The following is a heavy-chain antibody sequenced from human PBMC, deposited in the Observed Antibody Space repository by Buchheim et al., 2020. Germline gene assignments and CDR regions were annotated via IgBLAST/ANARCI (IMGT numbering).Heavy chain of an antibody. Sequence: QVQLQESGPGLVKPSETLSLTCTVSGGSISSYYWSWIRQPAGKGLEWIGRIYTSGSTNYNPSLKSRVTISVDTSKNQFSLKLSSVTAADTAVYYCVGYCSSTSCYPDYYYGMDVWGQGTT. D-gene: IGHD2-2*03. CDR1: GGSISSYY. CDR3: VGYCSSTSCYPDYYYGMDV. V-gene: IGHV4-4*07. J-gene: IGHJ6*02. CDR2: IYTSGST.